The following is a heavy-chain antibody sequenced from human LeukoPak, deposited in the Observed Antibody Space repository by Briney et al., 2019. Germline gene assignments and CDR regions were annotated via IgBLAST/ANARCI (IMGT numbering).Heavy chain of an antibody. CDR1: GFTFSSYW. D-gene: IGHD2-2*01. J-gene: IGHJ4*02. CDR3: ARLYCSTISCLCFDY. Sequence: GGPLRLSCAASGFTFSSYWMSWVRQAPGKGLEWVANKKQDGSGKYSVDSVKGRFTISRDNAKNSLYLQMNSLRGEDTAVYYCARLYCSTISCLCFDYWGQGTLVTVSS. V-gene: IGHV3-7*01. CDR2: KKQDGSGK.